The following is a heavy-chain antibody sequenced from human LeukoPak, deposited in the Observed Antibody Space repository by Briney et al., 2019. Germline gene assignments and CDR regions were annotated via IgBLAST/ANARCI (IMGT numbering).Heavy chain of an antibody. CDR2: ISGSGGST. V-gene: IGHV3-23*01. CDR3: AKDATYYYDSSGYHALGYFDY. CDR1: GFTFSSYA. D-gene: IGHD3-22*01. J-gene: IGHJ4*02. Sequence: GGSLRLSCAASGFTFSSYAMSWVRQAPGKGLVWVSAISGSGGSTYYADSVKGRFTISRDNSKNTLYLQMNSLRAEDTAVYYCAKDATYYYDSSGYHALGYFDYWGQGTLVTVSS.